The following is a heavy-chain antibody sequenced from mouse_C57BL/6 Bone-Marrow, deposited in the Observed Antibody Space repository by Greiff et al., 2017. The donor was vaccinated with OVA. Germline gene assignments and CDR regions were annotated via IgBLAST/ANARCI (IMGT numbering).Heavy chain of an antibody. Sequence: VMLVESGAELARPGASVKLSCKASGYTFTSYGISWVKQRTGQGLEWIGEISPRSGNTYYNEKFKGKATLTADKSSSTAYMELRSLTSEGSAVYFCARWRKGKVPSMDYWGQGTSVTVSS. CDR1: GYTFTSYG. J-gene: IGHJ4*01. V-gene: IGHV1-81*01. D-gene: IGHD1-3*01. CDR2: ISPRSGNT. CDR3: ARWRKGKVPSMDY.